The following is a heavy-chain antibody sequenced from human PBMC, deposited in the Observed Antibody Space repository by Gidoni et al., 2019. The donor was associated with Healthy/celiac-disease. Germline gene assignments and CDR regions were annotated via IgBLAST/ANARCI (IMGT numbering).Heavy chain of an antibody. CDR2: IWYDGSNK. D-gene: IGHD3-22*01. CDR1: GFTFSSYG. CDR3: ARELHYYYDSSGYFDY. J-gene: IGHJ4*02. V-gene: IGHV3-33*01. Sequence: QVQLVESGGGVVQPGRSLRLSCAASGFTFSSYGMHWVRQAPGKGLEWVAVIWYDGSNKYYADSVKGRFTISRDNSKNTLYLQMNSLRAEDTAVYYCARELHYYYDSSGYFDYWGQGTLVTVPS.